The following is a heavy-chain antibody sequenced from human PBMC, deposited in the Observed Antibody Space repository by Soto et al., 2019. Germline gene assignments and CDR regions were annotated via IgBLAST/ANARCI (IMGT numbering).Heavy chain of an antibody. Sequence: ASVKVSCKASGYTFTRSGISWVRQAPGQGLEWMGWISTYNGDTNYAQTFQGRVTMTTDTSTSTVHMEVRSLRSDDTAFYYCTREGVAPYYYYGMDVWGQGTTVTVSS. CDR1: GYTFTRSG. V-gene: IGHV1-18*01. CDR3: TREGVAPYYYYGMDV. D-gene: IGHD5-12*01. J-gene: IGHJ6*02. CDR2: ISTYNGDT.